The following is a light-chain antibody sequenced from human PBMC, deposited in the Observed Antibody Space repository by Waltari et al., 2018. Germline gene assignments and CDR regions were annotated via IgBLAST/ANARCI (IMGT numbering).Light chain of an antibody. CDR3: SSYAGSDTFVV. J-gene: IGLJ2*01. CDR2: DIN. Sequence: QSPLTQPRSLSGSPGHSLTISCISTSRDVGGSTYLSWYQHHSGQAPKLIIYDINKRPSGVPDRFAGSRSGNTASLTISRLQAEDEADYYCSSYAGSDTFVVLGGGTKVTVL. CDR1: SRDVGGSTY. V-gene: IGLV2-11*01.